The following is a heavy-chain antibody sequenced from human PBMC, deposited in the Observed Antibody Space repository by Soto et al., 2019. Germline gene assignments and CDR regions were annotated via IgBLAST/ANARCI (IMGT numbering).Heavy chain of an antibody. J-gene: IGHJ6*03. CDR1: GYTFTSYD. Sequence: QVQLVQSGAEVKKPGASVKVSCKASGYTFTSYDINWVRQATGQGLEWMGWVNPNSGNTGYAQKFQGRVTMTRNTSISTAYMELSSLRSEDTAVYYCARGGYYDFWSGHYYYYMDVWGKGTTVTVSS. CDR3: ARGGYYDFWSGHYYYYMDV. CDR2: VNPNSGNT. D-gene: IGHD3-3*01. V-gene: IGHV1-8*01.